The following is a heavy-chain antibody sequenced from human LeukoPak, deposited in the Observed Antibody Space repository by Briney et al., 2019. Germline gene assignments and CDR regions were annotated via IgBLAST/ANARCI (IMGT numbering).Heavy chain of an antibody. CDR2: INQDGSEK. CDR3: ARDGVAEVIYFDC. Sequence: GGSLRLSCAASGFSFRSHWMSWVRQAPGKGLEWVADINQDGSEKYYVDSVKGRFTISRDNAKNSLYLQMNSLRAEDTAGYYCARDGVAEVIYFDCWRQGNLVTVSS. V-gene: IGHV3-7*01. CDR1: GFSFRSHW. D-gene: IGHD2-21*01. J-gene: IGHJ4*02.